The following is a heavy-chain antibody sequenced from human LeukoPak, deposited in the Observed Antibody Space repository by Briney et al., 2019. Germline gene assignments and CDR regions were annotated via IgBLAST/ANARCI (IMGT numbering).Heavy chain of an antibody. CDR2: INPNSGGT. Sequence: ASVKVSCKASGYTFTDYSIHWVRQAPGQGLEGMGWINPNSGGTNYAQKLQGRVTMTRDASISTVYMELSRLRSDDAAVYYCTREVGAGYFDYWGQGTLVTVSS. J-gene: IGHJ4*02. V-gene: IGHV1-2*02. CDR3: TREVGAGYFDY. CDR1: GYTFTDYS.